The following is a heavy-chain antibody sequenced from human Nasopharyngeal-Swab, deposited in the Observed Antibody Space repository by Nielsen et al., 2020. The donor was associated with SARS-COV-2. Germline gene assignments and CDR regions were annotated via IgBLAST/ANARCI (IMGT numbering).Heavy chain of an antibody. Sequence: SCAASGFTFSSYEMNWVRQAPGKGLEWVSYISSSGSTIYYADSVKGRFTISRDNAKNSLYLQMNSLRAEDTAVYYCARVAPHYYDSSGYHLDYWGQGTLVTVSS. CDR1: GFTFSSYE. CDR3: ARVAPHYYDSSGYHLDY. D-gene: IGHD3-22*01. CDR2: ISSSGSTI. V-gene: IGHV3-48*03. J-gene: IGHJ4*02.